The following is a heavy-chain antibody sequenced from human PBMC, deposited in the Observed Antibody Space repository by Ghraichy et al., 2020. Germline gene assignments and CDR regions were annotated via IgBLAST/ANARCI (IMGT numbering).Heavy chain of an antibody. CDR2: ISGTSSHT. J-gene: IGHJ6*02. V-gene: IGHV3-21*01. Sequence: GGSLRLSCAASGFIFSNFDMTWFRQPPGKGLEWVSSISGTSSHTYYAVSLRGRFAVSRDNAQNSLHLQINRLEIEDTPLYFCARSPPPLRNYGFGVWGQGTTGTVS. CDR1: GFIFSNFD. CDR3: ARSPPPLRNYGFGV. D-gene: IGHD3/OR15-3a*01.